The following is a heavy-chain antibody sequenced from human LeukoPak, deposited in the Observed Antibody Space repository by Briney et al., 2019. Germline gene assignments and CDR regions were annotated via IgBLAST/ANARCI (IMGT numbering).Heavy chain of an antibody. CDR1: GFTFSSYS. V-gene: IGHV3-21*01. Sequence: GGSLRLSCAASGFTFSSYSMNWVRQAPGKGLEWGSSISSSSSYIYYADSVKGRFTISRDNAKNSLYLQMNSLRAEDTAVYYCTVPGGVGYDYFAYFAYWGQGTLVTVSS. J-gene: IGHJ4*02. D-gene: IGHD5-12*01. CDR3: TVPGGVGYDYFAYFAY. CDR2: ISSSSSYI.